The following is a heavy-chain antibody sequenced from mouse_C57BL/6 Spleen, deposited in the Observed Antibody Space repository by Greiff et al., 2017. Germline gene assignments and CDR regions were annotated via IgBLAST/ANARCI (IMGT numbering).Heavy chain of an antibody. V-gene: IGHV1-19*01. Sequence: EVKLMESGPVLVKPGASVKMSCKASGYTFTDYYMNWVKQSHGKSLEWIGVINPYNGGTSYNQKFKGKATLTVVKSSSTAYMELNSLTSEDSAVYYCARGAQLTGTGLDYWGQGTTLTVSS. CDR2: INPYNGGT. CDR3: ARGAQLTGTGLDY. CDR1: GYTFTDYY. D-gene: IGHD4-1*01. J-gene: IGHJ2*01.